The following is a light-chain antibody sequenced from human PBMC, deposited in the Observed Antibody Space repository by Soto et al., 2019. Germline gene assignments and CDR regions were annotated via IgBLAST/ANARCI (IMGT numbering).Light chain of an antibody. Sequence: QSVLTQPPSVSGAPGQRVTISCTGSSSNIGAGYDVHWYQQLPGRAPKLLIYGNTNRPSGVPDRFSGSKSGTSASLAITGHQAEDEADYYCLSFDSSLSVVFGGGTKLTVL. CDR3: LSFDSSLSVV. J-gene: IGLJ2*01. CDR2: GNT. CDR1: SSNIGAGYD. V-gene: IGLV1-40*01.